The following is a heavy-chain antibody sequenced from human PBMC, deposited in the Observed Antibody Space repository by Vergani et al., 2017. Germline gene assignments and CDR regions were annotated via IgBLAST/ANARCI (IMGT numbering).Heavy chain of an antibody. D-gene: IGHD3-10*01. V-gene: IGHV4-61*02. CDR1: GASINNDFYY. CDR2: IYVSGIT. CDR3: ARHGGSGNYYRLFDS. Sequence: QVQLQESGPGLVKPSQTLSLTCTVSGASINNDFYYWHWIRQPAGKGLEWIGRIYVSGITDYNSSLQSRVSMSVDTSKNQFSLTLTSVTAADTALYPCARHGGSGNYYRLFDSRGQGTLVIVSS. J-gene: IGHJ4*02.